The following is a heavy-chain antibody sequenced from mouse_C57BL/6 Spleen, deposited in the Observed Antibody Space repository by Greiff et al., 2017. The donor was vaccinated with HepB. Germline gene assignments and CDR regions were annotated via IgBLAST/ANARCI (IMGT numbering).Heavy chain of an antibody. Sequence: EVQLQQSGPELVKPGASVKISCKASGYTFTDYYMNWVKQSHGKSLEWIGDINTKNGGTSYNQKFKGKATLTVDKSSSTAYMELRSLTSEDSAVYYCSRGDYYGSRRGSYYAMDYWGQGTSVTVSS. J-gene: IGHJ4*01. CDR1: GYTFTDYY. V-gene: IGHV1-26*01. CDR3: SRGDYYGSRRGSYYAMDY. D-gene: IGHD1-1*01. CDR2: INTKNGGT.